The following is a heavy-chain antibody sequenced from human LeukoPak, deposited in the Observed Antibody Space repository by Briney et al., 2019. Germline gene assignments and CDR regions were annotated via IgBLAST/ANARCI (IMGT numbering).Heavy chain of an antibody. V-gene: IGHV1-46*01. J-gene: IGHJ5*02. CDR3: ARDSLRTAIAAAGGNWFDP. Sequence: ASVKVSCKASGYTFTNYHMHWVRQAPGQGLEWVGIINPSGGSTTYAQKFQGRVTMTRDTSTSTVYMDLNSLRSEDTAVYYCARDSLRTAIAAAGGNWFDPWGQGTLVTVSS. CDR2: INPSGGST. D-gene: IGHD6-25*01. CDR1: GYTFTNYH.